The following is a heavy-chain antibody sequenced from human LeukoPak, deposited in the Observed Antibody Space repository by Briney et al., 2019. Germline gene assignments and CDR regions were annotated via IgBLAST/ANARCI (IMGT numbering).Heavy chain of an antibody. V-gene: IGHV3-13*01. CDR3: ARQNTPHGNFDY. CDR1: GFTFSSYD. CDR2: IGVAANT. D-gene: IGHD1-26*01. J-gene: IGHJ4*02. Sequence: GGSLTLSCAASGFTFSSYDMHWVRQATGKGLEWVSAIGVAANTFYSGSVKGRFTISRENAKNSLYLLMSSPRAEDTAVYYCARQNTPHGNFDYWGQGTLVTVSS.